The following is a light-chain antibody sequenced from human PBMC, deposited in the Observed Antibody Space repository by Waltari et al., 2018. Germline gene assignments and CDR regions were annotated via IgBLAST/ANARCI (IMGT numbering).Light chain of an antibody. CDR2: GAS. CDR3: QQYNNWPPMT. J-gene: IGKJ5*01. Sequence: IVMTQSPATLSVSPGERATLSCRASQRVSSNLAWYQQQPGQAPRLLIYGASTRATCIPARFSGSGSGTEFTLTISSLQSEDLALYYCQQYNNWPPMTFGQGTRLEIK. V-gene: IGKV3-15*01. CDR1: QRVSSN.